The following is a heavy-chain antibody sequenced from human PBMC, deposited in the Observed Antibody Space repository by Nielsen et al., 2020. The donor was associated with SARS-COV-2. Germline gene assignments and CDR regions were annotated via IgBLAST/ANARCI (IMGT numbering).Heavy chain of an antibody. CDR1: GYTFTSYG. Sequence: ASVKVSCKASGYTFTSYGISWVRQAPGKGLEWMGGFDPEDGETIYAQKFQGRVTMTEDTSTDKAYMELSSLSSDDTAVYYCARGERYCSSTSCYSGSLFDPWGQGTLVTVSS. D-gene: IGHD2-2*01. CDR3: ARGERYCSSTSCYSGSLFDP. J-gene: IGHJ5*02. V-gene: IGHV1-24*01. CDR2: FDPEDGET.